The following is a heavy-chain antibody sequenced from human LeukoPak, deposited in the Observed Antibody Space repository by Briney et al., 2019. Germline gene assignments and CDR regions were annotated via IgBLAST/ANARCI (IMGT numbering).Heavy chain of an antibody. CDR3: ARGEKQWLAYYYYGMDV. Sequence: SETLSLTCTVSGGSISSYYWSWIRKPPGKGLEWIGYIYYSGSTNYNPSLKSRVTISVDTSKNQFSLKLSSVTAADTAVYYCARGEKQWLAYYYYGMDVWGQGTTVTVSS. D-gene: IGHD6-19*01. CDR1: GGSISSYY. J-gene: IGHJ6*02. CDR2: IYYSGST. V-gene: IGHV4-59*01.